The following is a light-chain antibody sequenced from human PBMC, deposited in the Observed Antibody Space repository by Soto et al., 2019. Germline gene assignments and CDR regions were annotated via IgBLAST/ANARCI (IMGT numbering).Light chain of an antibody. Sequence: QSALTQPASVSGSPGQSITISCTGTSSDVGNSNLLSWYQHHPDKPPKLVIYEATKRPSGVSSRFSGSKSGNTASLTISGLQSEDEADYYCCSYSTPTSMIFGGGTKLTVL. J-gene: IGLJ2*01. CDR3: CSYSTPTSMI. CDR1: SSDVGNSNL. V-gene: IGLV2-23*01. CDR2: EAT.